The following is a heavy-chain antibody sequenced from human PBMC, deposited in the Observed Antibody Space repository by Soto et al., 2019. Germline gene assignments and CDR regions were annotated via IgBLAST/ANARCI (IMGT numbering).Heavy chain of an antibody. CDR1: GFTFSIYD. D-gene: IGHD5-18*01. Sequence: PGGSLRLSCAASGFTFSIYDMHWVRQATGKGLEWVSAIGTAGDTYYPGSVKGRFTISRENAKNSLYLQMNSLRAGDTAVYYCARGNTAMGFDYWGQGTLVTVSS. V-gene: IGHV3-13*01. CDR3: ARGNTAMGFDY. J-gene: IGHJ4*02. CDR2: IGTAGDT.